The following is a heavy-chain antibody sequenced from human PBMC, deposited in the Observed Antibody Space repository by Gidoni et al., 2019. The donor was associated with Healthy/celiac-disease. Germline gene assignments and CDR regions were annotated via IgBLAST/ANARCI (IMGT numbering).Heavy chain of an antibody. CDR1: GGSFSGYY. V-gene: IGHV4-34*01. CDR3: ARSYYYDSSGYSPGFDY. J-gene: IGHJ4*02. D-gene: IGHD3-22*01. CDR2: INHSGST. Sequence: QVQLQQWGAGLLKPSETLSLTCAVYGGSFSGYYWSWIRQPPGKGLEWIGEINHSGSTNYNPSLKSRVTISVDTSKNQFSLKLSSVTAADTAVYYCARSYYYDSSGYSPGFDYWGQGTLVTVSS.